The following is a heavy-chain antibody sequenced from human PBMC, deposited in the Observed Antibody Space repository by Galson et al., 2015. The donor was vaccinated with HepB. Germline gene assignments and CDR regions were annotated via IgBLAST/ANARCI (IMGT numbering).Heavy chain of an antibody. CDR2: ISAGGGST. CDR3: AKAPVGYYYDSRGFYTYFFDY. Sequence: SLRLSCAASGFTFRSYAMSWVRQTPRKGLEWVSGISAGGGSTYYADSVKGRFTISREDSKNTLYLQKNGLRVEDTAIYYCAKAPVGYYYDSRGFYTYFFDYWGQGTLVTVSS. J-gene: IGHJ4*02. CDR1: GFTFRSYA. D-gene: IGHD3-22*01. V-gene: IGHV3-23*01.